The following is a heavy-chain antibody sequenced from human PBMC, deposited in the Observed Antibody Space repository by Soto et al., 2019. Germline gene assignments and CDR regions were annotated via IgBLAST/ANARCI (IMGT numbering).Heavy chain of an antibody. CDR1: GGTFSSYA. D-gene: IGHD5-12*01. J-gene: IGHJ6*02. CDR2: IIPIFGTA. Sequence: GASVKVSCKASGGTFSSYAISWVRQAPGQGLEWMGGIIPIFGTANYAQKFQGRVTITADESTSTAYMELSSLRSEDTAVYYCARERDGYNNAPLYYYYGMDVWGQGTTVTVSS. V-gene: IGHV1-69*13. CDR3: ARERDGYNNAPLYYYYGMDV.